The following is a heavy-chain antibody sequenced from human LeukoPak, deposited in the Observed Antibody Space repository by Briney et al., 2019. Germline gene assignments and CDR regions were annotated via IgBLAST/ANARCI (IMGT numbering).Heavy chain of an antibody. CDR1: GFIFSSYW. Sequence: PGGSLRLSCAASGFIFSSYWMSWVRQAPGKGLEWVANIKEDGSEKYYLDSVKGRFTISRDNAKNSLYLQINSLRVEDTAVYFCAREPYYYDSSGYFRYFDYWGQGTLVTVSS. J-gene: IGHJ4*02. CDR3: AREPYYYDSSGYFRYFDY. V-gene: IGHV3-7*01. D-gene: IGHD3-22*01. CDR2: IKEDGSEK.